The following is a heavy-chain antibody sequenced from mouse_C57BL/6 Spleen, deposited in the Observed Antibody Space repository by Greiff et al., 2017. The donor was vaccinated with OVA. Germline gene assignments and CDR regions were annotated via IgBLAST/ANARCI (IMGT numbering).Heavy chain of an antibody. Sequence: EVKLEESGGGLVQPGGSMKLSCVASGFTFSNYWMNWVRQSPEKGLEWVAQIRLKSDNYATHYAESVKGRFTISRDDSKSSVYLQMNNLRAEDTGIYYCTGGGLGNFFAYWGQGTLVTVSA. CDR3: TGGGLGNFFAY. CDR2: IRLKSDNYAT. J-gene: IGHJ3*01. CDR1: GFTFSNYW. D-gene: IGHD2-2*01. V-gene: IGHV6-3*01.